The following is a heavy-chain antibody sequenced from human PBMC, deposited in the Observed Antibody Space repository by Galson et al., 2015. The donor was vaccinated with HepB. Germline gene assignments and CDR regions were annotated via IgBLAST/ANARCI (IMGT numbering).Heavy chain of an antibody. J-gene: IGHJ3*02. D-gene: IGHD6-19*01. CDR1: GGSISSYY. CDR2: IYTSGST. CDR3: ARLAVAGTGDAFDI. V-gene: IGHV4-4*07. Sequence: ETLSLTRTVSGGSISSYYWSWIRQPAGRGLEWIGRIYTSGSTNSNPSLKSRVTMSVDTSKNQFSLKLSSVTAADTAVYYCARLAVAGTGDAFDIWGQGTMVTVSS.